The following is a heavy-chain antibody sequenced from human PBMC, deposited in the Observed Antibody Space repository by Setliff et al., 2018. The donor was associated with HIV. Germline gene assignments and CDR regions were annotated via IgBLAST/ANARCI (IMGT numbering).Heavy chain of an antibody. CDR3: ARHGGYYDFWSGYRGTNWFDP. V-gene: IGHV4-39*01. CDR2: IYYSGST. J-gene: IGHJ5*02. D-gene: IGHD3-3*01. CDR1: GGSISSSSYY. Sequence: PSETLSLTCTVSGGSISSSSYYWGWIRQPPGKGLEWIGSIYYSGSTYYNPSLKSRVTISVDTSKNQFSLKLSSVTAADTAVHYCARHGGYYDFWSGYRGTNWFDPWGQGTRVTVS.